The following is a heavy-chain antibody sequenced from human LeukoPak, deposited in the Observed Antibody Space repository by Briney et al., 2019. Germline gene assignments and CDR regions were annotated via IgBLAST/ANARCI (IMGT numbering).Heavy chain of an antibody. J-gene: IGHJ4*02. CDR1: GYTFTSYY. Sequence: GASVKVSCKASGYTFTSYYMHWVRQAPGQGLEWMGIINPSGGSTSYAQKFQGRVTMTRDTSTSTVYMELSSLRYEHTAVYYCARASTGGYSYAWGGRGPRVPVS. V-gene: IGHV1-46*01. CDR2: INPSGGST. CDR3: ARASTGGYSYAW. D-gene: IGHD5-18*01.